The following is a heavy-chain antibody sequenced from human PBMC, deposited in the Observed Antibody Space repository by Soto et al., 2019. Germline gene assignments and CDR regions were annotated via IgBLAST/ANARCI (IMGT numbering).Heavy chain of an antibody. CDR3: ARGKKSDDIVVVTGLLDGMDV. CDR2: FDPVDGDT. Sequence: QVQLVQSGAEVKKPGASLKVSCQVFGYTLTEFSMHWVRQAAGNGLDWMGGFDPVDGDTVYAQNFQGRVTMTEDTSTDTAYMELRSLSSEDTAVYYCARGKKSDDIVVVTGLLDGMDVWGQGTTVTVSS. CDR1: GYTLTEFS. J-gene: IGHJ6*02. D-gene: IGHD2-21*02. V-gene: IGHV1-24*01.